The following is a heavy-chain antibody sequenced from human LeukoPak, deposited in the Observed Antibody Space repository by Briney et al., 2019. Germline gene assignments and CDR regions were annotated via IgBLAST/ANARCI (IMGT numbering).Heavy chain of an antibody. Sequence: ASVKVSCKASGYTFTGYYMHWVRQAPGQGLEWMGWINPNSGGTNYAQKFQGRVTMTRDTSISTAYMELSRLRSDDTAVYYCARGEAYCSSTSCYSSNWFDPWGQGTLVTVSP. J-gene: IGHJ5*02. D-gene: IGHD2-2*01. CDR3: ARGEAYCSSTSCYSSNWFDP. CDR1: GYTFTGYY. CDR2: INPNSGGT. V-gene: IGHV1-2*02.